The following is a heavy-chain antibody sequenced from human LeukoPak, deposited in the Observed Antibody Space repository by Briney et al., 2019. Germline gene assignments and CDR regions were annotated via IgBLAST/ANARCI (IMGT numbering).Heavy chain of an antibody. CDR2: MAHSGNT. V-gene: IGHV4-4*07. J-gene: IGHJ4*02. Sequence: LETLSLTCTVSGDFITLTSHRWSWIRQPAGKGLEWVGRMAHSGNTDYNPSLKSRLTMSIDSSKNQFSLKLSSVTAADTAVHYCAVWEYDSGGYRFDNWGQGTLVTVSS. CDR1: GDFITLTSHR. CDR3: AVWEYDSGGYRFDN. D-gene: IGHD3-22*01.